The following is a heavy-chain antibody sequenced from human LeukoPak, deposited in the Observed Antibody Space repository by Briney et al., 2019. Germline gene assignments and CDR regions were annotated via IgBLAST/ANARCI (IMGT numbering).Heavy chain of an antibody. V-gene: IGHV3-11*04. CDR3: ARDAPKGSFDY. J-gene: IGHJ4*02. CDR1: GFTFSDYY. Sequence: GGSLRLSCAASGFTFSDYYMSWVRQAPGKGLEWVSYISSSSGTIYYTDSVKGRFTISRDNAKNSLSLQMDSLRAEDTAVYYCARDAPKGSFDYWGQGTLVTVSS. CDR2: ISSSSGTI.